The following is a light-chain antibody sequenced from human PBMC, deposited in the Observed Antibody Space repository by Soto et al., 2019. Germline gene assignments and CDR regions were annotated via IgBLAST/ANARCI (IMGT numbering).Light chain of an antibody. Sequence: QSALTQPASVSGSPGQSITISCTGTSSDVGGYDYVSWYQQHPGTAPKLIIYEVSNRPSGVSNRFSGSKSGNTASLTISGPQAEDEADYYCSSYTSRNTLVFGGGTKLTVL. J-gene: IGLJ3*02. V-gene: IGLV2-14*01. CDR2: EVS. CDR3: SSYTSRNTLV. CDR1: SSDVGGYDY.